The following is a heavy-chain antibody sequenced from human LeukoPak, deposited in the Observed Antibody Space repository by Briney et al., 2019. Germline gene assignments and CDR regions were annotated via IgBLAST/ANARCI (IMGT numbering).Heavy chain of an antibody. Sequence: SETLSLTCTVSRDSISSGYYWGWIRQPPGKGLEWIGSLYHSGTTYYNPSLGSRVTISVDTSKNQFSLNLSSVTAADTAVYYCARDVSSSFDFWGQGSLVTVSS. J-gene: IGHJ4*02. CDR1: RDSISSGYY. D-gene: IGHD6-13*01. CDR3: ARDVSSSFDF. CDR2: LYHSGTT. V-gene: IGHV4-38-2*02.